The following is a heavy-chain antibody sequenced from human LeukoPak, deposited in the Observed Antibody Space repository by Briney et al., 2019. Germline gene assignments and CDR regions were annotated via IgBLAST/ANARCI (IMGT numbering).Heavy chain of an antibody. CDR1: GGTFSSYA. V-gene: IGHV1-69*13. D-gene: IGHD2-2*01. CDR2: IIPIFGTA. J-gene: IGHJ6*03. CDR3: AGGPVGWAAAILYYYYTDG. Sequence: SVKLSCKASGGTFSSYAISWVRQAPGQGLEWMGGIIPIFGTADSAQKFQGRVMITADDSTSTAYMQLSSLRSEDTAVYYCAGGPVGWAAAILYYYYTDGWGKGTTVTVCS.